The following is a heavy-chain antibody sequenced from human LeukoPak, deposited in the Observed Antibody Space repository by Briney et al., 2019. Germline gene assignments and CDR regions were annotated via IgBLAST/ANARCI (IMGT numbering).Heavy chain of an antibody. J-gene: IGHJ5*02. CDR2: INPNSGDT. CDR3: ARAVAAIVNWFDP. V-gene: IGHV1-2*02. Sequence: ASVTVSFKASGYTFAGYYMHWVRQAPGQGLEWMGWINPNSGDTNNAQKFQGRVTMTSDTSISTAYMELSSLTSDDTAVYYYARAVAAIVNWFDPWGQGTLVTVSS. CDR1: GYTFAGYY. D-gene: IGHD6-13*01.